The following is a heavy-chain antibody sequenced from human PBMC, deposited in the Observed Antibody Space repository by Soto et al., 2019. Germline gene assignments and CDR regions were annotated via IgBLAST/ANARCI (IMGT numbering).Heavy chain of an antibody. CDR3: ARWNRFGDR. V-gene: IGHV3-23*01. CDR2: FSGGGGGT. J-gene: IGHJ5*02. D-gene: IGHD1-1*01. CDR1: GFIISDYG. Sequence: EVQLLDSGGGLVQPGGSLRLSCAVSGFIISDYGVTWVRQAPGKGLEWVSGFSGGGGGTFYADSVKGRFTISRDDPKNTAYLQMNSLGAEDTAVYYCARWNRFGDRWGQGTLVTVSS.